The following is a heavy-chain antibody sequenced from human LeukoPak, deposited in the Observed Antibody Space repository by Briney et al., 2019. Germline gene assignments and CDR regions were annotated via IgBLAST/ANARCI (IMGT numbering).Heavy chain of an antibody. Sequence: SETLSLTCTVYGGSISSYYWSWIRQPAGKGLEWIGRIYTSGSTNYNPSLKSRVTMSVDTSKNQFSLKLSSVTAADTAVYYCAREHIVATIPLSYYYYGMDVWGQGTTVTVSS. D-gene: IGHD5-12*01. V-gene: IGHV4-4*07. CDR1: GGSISSYY. CDR2: IYTSGST. J-gene: IGHJ6*02. CDR3: AREHIVATIPLSYYYYGMDV.